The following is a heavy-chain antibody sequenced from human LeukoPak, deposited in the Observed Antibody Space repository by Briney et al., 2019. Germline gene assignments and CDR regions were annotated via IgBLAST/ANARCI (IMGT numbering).Heavy chain of an antibody. J-gene: IGHJ6*03. CDR3: ARAMTAYYDFWSGNPYYYMDV. CDR1: GYTFTSYD. Sequence: ASVKVSCKASGYTFTSYDINWVRQATGQGLEWMGWMNPNSGNTGYAQKFQGRVTMTRNTSISTAYMELSSLRSEDTAVYYCARAMTAYYDFWSGNPYYYMDVWGKGTTVTVSS. D-gene: IGHD3-3*01. V-gene: IGHV1-8*01. CDR2: MNPNSGNT.